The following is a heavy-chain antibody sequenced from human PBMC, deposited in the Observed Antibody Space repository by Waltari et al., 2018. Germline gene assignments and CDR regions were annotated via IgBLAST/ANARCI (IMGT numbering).Heavy chain of an antibody. CDR1: GFSLSTSGVG. J-gene: IGHJ5*02. Sequence: QITLKESGPTLVKPTQTLTLTCTFSGFSLSTSGVGVGWIRQPPGKALEWLALIYWNDAKRYSPSLKSRLTITKDTSKNQVVLTMTNMDPVDTATYYCAHSKGRWWLTNWFDPWGQGTLVTVSS. V-gene: IGHV2-5*01. CDR3: AHSKGRWWLTNWFDP. D-gene: IGHD2-15*01. CDR2: IYWNDAK.